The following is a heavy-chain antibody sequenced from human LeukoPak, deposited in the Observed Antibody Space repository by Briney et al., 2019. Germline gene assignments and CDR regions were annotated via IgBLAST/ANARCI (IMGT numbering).Heavy chain of an antibody. CDR2: ISSDGSNR. J-gene: IGHJ4*02. CDR1: GFTFSGYG. D-gene: IGHD3-16*01. V-gene: IGHV3-30*03. CDR3: ARDLEVDYDYVWGSYGY. Sequence: GGSLRLSCAASGFTFSGYGMHWVRQAPDKGLEWVALISSDGSNRIYADSVKGRFSISRDNSKNTLYLQMNSLRAEDTAVYYCARDLEVDYDYVWGSYGYWGQGTLVTVSS.